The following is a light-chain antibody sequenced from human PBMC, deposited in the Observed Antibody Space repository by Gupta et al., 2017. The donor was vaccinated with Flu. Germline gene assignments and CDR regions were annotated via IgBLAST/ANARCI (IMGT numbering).Light chain of an antibody. CDR2: GEN. Sequence: SSELTQDPAVSVALGQTVRLTCQGDSLRSYYASWYQQKPGQAPVLVIYGENNRPSGVPDRFSGSSSGNTASLTITGAQAEDEADYYCNSRDSSGNLVVFGGGTKLTVL. CDR3: NSRDSSGNLVV. J-gene: IGLJ2*01. CDR1: SLRSYY. V-gene: IGLV3-19*01.